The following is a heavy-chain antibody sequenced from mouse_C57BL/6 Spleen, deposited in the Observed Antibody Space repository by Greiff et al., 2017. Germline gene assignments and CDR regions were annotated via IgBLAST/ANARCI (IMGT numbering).Heavy chain of an antibody. CDR1: GFTFSDYG. D-gene: IGHD1-2*01. J-gene: IGHJ1*03. V-gene: IGHV5-17*01. CDR2: ISSGSSTI. Sequence: DVKLVESGGGLVKPGGSLKLSCAASGFTFSDYGMHWVRQAPEKGLEWVAYISSGSSTIYYADTVKGRFTISSDNAKNTLFLQMTSLRSEDTAMYYCARNHYDWYCDVWGTGTTVTVSS. CDR3: ARNHYDWYCDV.